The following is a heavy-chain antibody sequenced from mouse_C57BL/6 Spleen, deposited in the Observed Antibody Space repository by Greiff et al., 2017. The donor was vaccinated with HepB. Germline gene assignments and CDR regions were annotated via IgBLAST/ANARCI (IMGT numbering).Heavy chain of an antibody. Sequence: EVQLQQSGPVLVKPGASVKMSCKASGYTFTDYYMNWVKQSHGKSLEWIGVINPYNGGTSYNQKFKGKATLTVDKSSSTAYMEINSLTSEDSAVYYCARRPGHYYAMDYWGQGTSVTVSS. D-gene: IGHD4-1*01. V-gene: IGHV1-19*01. CDR3: ARRPGHYYAMDY. CDR2: INPYNGGT. J-gene: IGHJ4*01. CDR1: GYTFTDYY.